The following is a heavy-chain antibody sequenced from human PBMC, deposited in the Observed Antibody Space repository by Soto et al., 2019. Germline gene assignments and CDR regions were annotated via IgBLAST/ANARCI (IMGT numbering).Heavy chain of an antibody. CDR2: ISAYNGNT. Sequence: ASVKVSCKASGYSFTSYGISWVRQAPGQGLEWMGWISAYNGNTNYAQKLQGRVTMTTDTSTSTAYMELRSLRSDDTAVYYCARDRDIVLMVHAISLGDYYYYGMDVWGQGTTVTVSS. CDR1: GYSFTSYG. V-gene: IGHV1-18*01. CDR3: ARDRDIVLMVHAISLGDYYYYGMDV. D-gene: IGHD2-8*01. J-gene: IGHJ6*02.